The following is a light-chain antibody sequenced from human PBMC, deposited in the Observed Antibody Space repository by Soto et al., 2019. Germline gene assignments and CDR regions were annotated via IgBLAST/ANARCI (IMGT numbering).Light chain of an antibody. V-gene: IGKV3-11*01. CDR1: ESVTDY. J-gene: IGKJ1*01. CDR2: DVS. CDR3: QQYNNWPRT. Sequence: EIVLTQSPATLSLSPGERGTLSCRASESVTDYLAWYQQKPGQAPRLLVYDVSNRAAGIPTRFSGSGSGTDFTLTISSLQFEDFAVYYCQQYNNWPRTFGQGTKVDIK.